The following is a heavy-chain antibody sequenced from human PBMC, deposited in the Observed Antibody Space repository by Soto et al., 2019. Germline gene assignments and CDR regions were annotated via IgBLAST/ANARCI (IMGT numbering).Heavy chain of an antibody. CDR3: PKTPRSYYYYMDV. V-gene: IGHV3-23*01. CDR2: ISGSGSDR. D-gene: IGHD3-10*01. CDR1: GFTFSTYA. Sequence: EVQVLESGGGLVQPGGSLRLSCVASGFTFSTYAMNWVRQAPGKGLEWVSGISGSGSDRYYADSVRGRFTISRDNSNNTLNLQMDSLRAEDTAIYYCPKTPRSYYYYMDVWGKGTTVTVSS. J-gene: IGHJ6*03.